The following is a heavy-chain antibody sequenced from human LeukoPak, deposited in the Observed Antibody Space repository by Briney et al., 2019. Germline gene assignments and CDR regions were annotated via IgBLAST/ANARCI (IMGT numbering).Heavy chain of an antibody. CDR1: GGSISSYY. Sequence: PSETLSLTCTVSGGSISSYYWSWIRQPPGKGLEWIGYIYYSGSTNYNPSLKSRVIISVDTSKNQFSLKLSSVTAADTAVYYCARDIGSSWDYWGQGTLVTVSS. J-gene: IGHJ4*02. D-gene: IGHD6-13*01. V-gene: IGHV4-59*01. CDR2: IYYSGST. CDR3: ARDIGSSWDY.